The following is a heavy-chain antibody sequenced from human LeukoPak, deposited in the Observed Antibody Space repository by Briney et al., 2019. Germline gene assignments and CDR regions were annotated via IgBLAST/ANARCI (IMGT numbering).Heavy chain of an antibody. J-gene: IGHJ6*03. V-gene: IGHV1-69*05. CDR3: ARVDRYHYYLDV. CDR1: GGTFSTFS. Sequence: GASVKVSCKASGGTFSTFSITWVRQAPGQGLELMGAIIPVFGTANYAQQFQGRVAVATDESTSTAYLELSSLRSEDTAIYYCARVDRYHYYLDVWGKGTTVTVSS. CDR2: IIPVFGTA.